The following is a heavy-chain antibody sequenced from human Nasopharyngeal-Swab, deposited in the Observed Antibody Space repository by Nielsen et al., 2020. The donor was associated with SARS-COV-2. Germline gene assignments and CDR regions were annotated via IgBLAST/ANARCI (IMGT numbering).Heavy chain of an antibody. Sequence: SETLSLTCTVSGGSISSGDYYWSWIRQSPGKGLEWIGYIYYSGSTYYNPSLKSRLSISVDTSKNQFSLKLSSVTAADTAVYYCARGSDPSSGWYYYYYYMDVWGKGTTVTVSS. CDR3: ARGSDPSSGWYYYYYYMDV. CDR2: IYYSGST. J-gene: IGHJ6*03. CDR1: GGSISSGDYY. D-gene: IGHD6-19*01. V-gene: IGHV4-30-4*01.